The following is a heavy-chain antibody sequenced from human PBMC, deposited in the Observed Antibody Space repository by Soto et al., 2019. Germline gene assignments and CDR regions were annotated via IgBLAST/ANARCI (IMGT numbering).Heavy chain of an antibody. V-gene: IGHV3-74*01. CDR1: GFAFIRYW. CDR2: VVPDGSGT. CDR3: ARDVNAEPFDL. J-gene: IGHJ5*02. Sequence: GGSLRLSCAGSGFAFIRYWMHWFGQVPGKGLMWVANVVPDGSGTTYADSVKGRFTISRDNAKNMLYLQMNSLRVEDTALYYCARDVNAEPFDLWGQGTLVTVSS.